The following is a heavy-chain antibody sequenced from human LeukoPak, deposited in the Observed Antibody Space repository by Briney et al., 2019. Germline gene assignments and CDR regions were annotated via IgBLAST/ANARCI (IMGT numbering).Heavy chain of an antibody. D-gene: IGHD6-6*01. V-gene: IGHV3-7*01. CDR3: ARGEHSSFDY. CDR2: IKEDGSEK. CDR1: GFTFGSYW. Sequence: GGSLRLSCAASGFTFGSYWMNWVRQAPGKGLEWVANIKEDGSEKYYVDSVKGRFTISRDNAKNSLYLQMNSLRAEDTAVYYCARGEHSSFDYWGQGTLVTVSS. J-gene: IGHJ4*02.